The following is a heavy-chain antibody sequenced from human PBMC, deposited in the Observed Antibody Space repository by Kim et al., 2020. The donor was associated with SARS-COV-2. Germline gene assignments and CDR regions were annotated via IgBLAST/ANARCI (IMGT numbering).Heavy chain of an antibody. CDR3: TTDPGYYYDSSGYYYPNWFDP. CDR1: GFTFSNAW. Sequence: GGSLRLSCAASGFTFSNAWMSWVRQAPGKGLEWVGRIKSKTDGGTTDYAAPVKGRFTISRDDSKNTLYLQMNSLKTEDTAVYYCTTDPGYYYDSSGYYYPNWFDPWGQGTLVTVSS. J-gene: IGHJ5*02. V-gene: IGHV3-15*01. CDR2: IKSKTDGGTT. D-gene: IGHD3-22*01.